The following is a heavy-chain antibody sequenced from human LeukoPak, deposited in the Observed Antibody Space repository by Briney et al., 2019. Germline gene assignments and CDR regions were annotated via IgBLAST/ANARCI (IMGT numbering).Heavy chain of an antibody. CDR1: GYTFTGYY. Sequence: GASVKVSCKSSGYTFTGYYMRWVRQAPGQGLEWMGRINPDSGGTNYAQKFQGRVTMTKDTSISTGYMELSRLRSDDTAVYYCARAPLGYNWFDPWGQGTLVTVSS. J-gene: IGHJ5*02. CDR3: ARAPLGYNWFDP. CDR2: INPDSGGT. V-gene: IGHV1-2*06. D-gene: IGHD3-10*01.